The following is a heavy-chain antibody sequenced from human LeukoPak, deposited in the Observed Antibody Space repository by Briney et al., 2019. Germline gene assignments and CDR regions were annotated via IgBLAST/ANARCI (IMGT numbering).Heavy chain of an antibody. V-gene: IGHV1-2*02. CDR2: INPNSGGT. Sequence: ASVKVSCKASGYTFTGDEINWVRPAPGQGLEWMGWINPNSGGTNYAQKFQGRVTMTRDTSISTAYMELSRLRSDDTAVYYCARDGIAAAGNADYWGQGTLGTVSS. D-gene: IGHD6-13*01. CDR3: ARDGIAAAGNADY. J-gene: IGHJ4*02. CDR1: GYTFTGDE.